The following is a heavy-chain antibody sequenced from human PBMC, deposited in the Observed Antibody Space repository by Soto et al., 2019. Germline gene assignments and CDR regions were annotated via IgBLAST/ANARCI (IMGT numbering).Heavy chain of an antibody. Sequence: PGGSLILSCGASGFTFDYYSMHWVRPAPGKGLEWVSGISWNSGSIGYADSVKGRFTISRDNAKNSLYLQMNSLRAEDTALYYCAKAGIYYYGMDVWGQGTTVTVSS. J-gene: IGHJ6*02. CDR1: GFTFDYYS. CDR3: AKAGIYYYGMDV. CDR2: ISWNSGSI. V-gene: IGHV3-9*01.